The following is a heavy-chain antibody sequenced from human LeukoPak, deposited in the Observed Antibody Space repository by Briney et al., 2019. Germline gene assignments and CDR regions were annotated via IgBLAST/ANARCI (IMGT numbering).Heavy chain of an antibody. Sequence: GGSLRLSCTASGFTFSSYRMSWVRQAPGKGLEWVANIEQDGSEKYYVDSVKGRFTISRDNAKNSLSLQMNSLRAEDTAVYYCASHPGYSSGWYGTGFFDYWGQGTLVTVSS. D-gene: IGHD6-19*01. CDR2: IEQDGSEK. CDR3: ASHPGYSSGWYGTGFFDY. V-gene: IGHV3-7*01. CDR1: GFTFSSYR. J-gene: IGHJ4*02.